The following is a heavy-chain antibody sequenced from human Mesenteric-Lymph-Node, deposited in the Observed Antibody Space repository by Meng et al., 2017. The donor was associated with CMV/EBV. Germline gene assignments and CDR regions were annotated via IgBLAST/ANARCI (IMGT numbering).Heavy chain of an antibody. J-gene: IGHJ6*02. Sequence: SETLSLTCTVSGGSISTSSYYWGWIRQPPGQGLEWTGKGLEWIGSFYYSGSTYYNPSLQSRLTISVDTSKNQFSLKLSSVTAAGTAVYPCTRHTRPSRGNDYYGMDVWGQGTTVTVSS. CDR2: FYYSGST. D-gene: IGHD3-16*01. CDR3: TRHTRPSRGNDYYGMDV. CDR1: GGSISTSSYY. V-gene: IGHV4-39*01.